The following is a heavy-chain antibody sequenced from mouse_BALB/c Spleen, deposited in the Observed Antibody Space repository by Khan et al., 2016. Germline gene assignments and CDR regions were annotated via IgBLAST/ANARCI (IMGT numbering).Heavy chain of an antibody. V-gene: IGHV3-2*02. J-gene: IGHJ3*01. Sequence: VQLKQSGPGLVKPSQSLSLTCTVTGYSITSDYAWNWIRQFPGNKVEWMGYINYSGSTSYNPSLKSRISITRDTSKNQFFLQLNSVTTEDTATYYCARTRNYGSSPAWFAYWGQGTLVTVSA. CDR1: GYSITSDYA. CDR3: ARTRNYGSSPAWFAY. CDR2: INYSGST. D-gene: IGHD1-1*01.